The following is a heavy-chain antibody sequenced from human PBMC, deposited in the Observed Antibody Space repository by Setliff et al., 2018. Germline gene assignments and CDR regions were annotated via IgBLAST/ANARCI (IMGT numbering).Heavy chain of an antibody. V-gene: IGHV3-23*01. J-gene: IGHJ1*01. Sequence: ETLSLSCAASGFTFNTYAMSWIRQPPGKGLEWVSSISDTALGIYYADSVRGRFTISRDNSKNALYLQMNSLRAGDTAVYYCAKGDTPLSVFLISGWGQGTRVTVSS. CDR2: ISDTALGI. CDR1: GFTFNTYA. CDR3: AKGDTPLSVFLISG. D-gene: IGHD2-15*01.